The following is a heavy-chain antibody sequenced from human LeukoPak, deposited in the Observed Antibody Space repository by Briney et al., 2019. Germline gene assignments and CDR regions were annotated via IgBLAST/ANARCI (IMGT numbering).Heavy chain of an antibody. J-gene: IGHJ4*02. V-gene: IGHV4-59*01. CDR3: ARVSAYGDYAGTLDY. CDR1: GGSLTSYY. CDR2: IYYSGST. Sequence: SVTLSLTCTVSGGSLTSYYWSWIRQPPGKGLEWIGYIYYSGSTNYNPSLKSRLSISVDTSKNQFSLRLSSVTAADTAVYYCARVSAYGDYAGTLDYWGQGTLVTVSS. D-gene: IGHD4-17*01.